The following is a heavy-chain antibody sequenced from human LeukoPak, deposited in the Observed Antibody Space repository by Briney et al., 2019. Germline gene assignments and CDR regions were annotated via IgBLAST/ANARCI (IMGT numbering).Heavy chain of an antibody. D-gene: IGHD2/OR15-2a*01. V-gene: IGHV3-7*03. CDR3: VRDDGNRTGSTYYDAFDI. Sequence: PGGSLRLSCVASGFTFNNNRMIWVRQGPRKGLEWVSNVNRDGNEKHYVDSVEGRFAISRDNAKNSLYLQMNSLRNEDTAVYYCVRDDGNRTGSTYYDAFDIWGQGTLVTVSS. CDR2: VNRDGNEK. J-gene: IGHJ3*02. CDR1: GFTFNNNR.